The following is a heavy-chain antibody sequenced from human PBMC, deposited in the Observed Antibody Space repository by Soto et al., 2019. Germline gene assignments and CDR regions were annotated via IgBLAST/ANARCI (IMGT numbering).Heavy chain of an antibody. CDR2: ISGSGSST. CDR1: GFSFNNHA. Sequence: EVQLLESGGGLVQPGGSLRLSCAASGFSFNNHAMTWVRQAPGKGLEWVSGISGSGSSTHYADSVKGRFTISRDNSKDTLYLQMISLRADDTAVYFCAKDRLMLTMVVVGAFDLWGLGTMVTVSS. J-gene: IGHJ3*01. V-gene: IGHV3-23*01. CDR3: AKDRLMLTMVVVGAFDL. D-gene: IGHD3-22*01.